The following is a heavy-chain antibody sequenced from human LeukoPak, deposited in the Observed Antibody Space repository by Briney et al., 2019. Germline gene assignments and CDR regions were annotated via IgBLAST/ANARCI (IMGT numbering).Heavy chain of an antibody. CDR1: GGTFSSYA. D-gene: IGHD3-22*01. V-gene: IGHV1-3*01. Sequence: GASVKVSCKASGGTFSSYAISWVRQAPGQGLEWMGWINAGNGNTIYSQKFQGRVTITRDTSASTAYMELSSLRSEDTAVYYCARAPPNYYDSSGLYGWFDPWGQGTLLTVSS. CDR3: ARAPPNYYDSSGLYGWFDP. J-gene: IGHJ5*02. CDR2: INAGNGNT.